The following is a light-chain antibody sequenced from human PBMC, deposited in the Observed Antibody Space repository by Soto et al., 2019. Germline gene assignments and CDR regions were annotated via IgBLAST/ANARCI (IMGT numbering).Light chain of an antibody. V-gene: IGLV6-57*04. CDR3: QSYDSSIDVV. CDR1: SGSIASNY. CDR2: EDN. J-gene: IGLJ2*01. Sequence: NFMLTQPHSVSESPGKTVTISCTRSSGSIASNYVQWYQQRPGSAPTTVIYEDNQRPSGVPDRFSGSIDSSSNSASLTISGLKTEDEADYYCQSYDSSIDVVFGGGTKVTVL.